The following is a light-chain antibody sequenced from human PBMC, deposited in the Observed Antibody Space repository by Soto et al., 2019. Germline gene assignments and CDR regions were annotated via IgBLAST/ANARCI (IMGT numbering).Light chain of an antibody. CDR3: QQSYSTLSWT. V-gene: IGKV1-39*01. Sequence: DIQMTQSPSSLSASVGDRVTITCRASQSISSYLNWYQQKPGKAPKLLIYAASSLQSGVPSRFSGCGSGTDFTLTISSLQPEDFATYYCQQSYSTLSWTFGQGTKVEIK. CDR2: AAS. CDR1: QSISSY. J-gene: IGKJ1*01.